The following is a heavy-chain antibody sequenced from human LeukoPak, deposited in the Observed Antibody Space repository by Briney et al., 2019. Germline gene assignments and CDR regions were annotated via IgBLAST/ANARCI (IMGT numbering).Heavy chain of an antibody. CDR3: ASTYYYDSSGYYYVAY. CDR1: GGSISSGDYY. D-gene: IGHD3-22*01. J-gene: IGHJ4*02. Sequence: PSETLSLTCTVSGGSISSGDYYWSWIRQPPGKGLERIGYIYYSGSTYYNPSLKSRVTISVDTSKNQFSLKLSSVTAADTAVYYCASTYYYDSSGYYYVAYWGQGTLVTVSS. CDR2: IYYSGST. V-gene: IGHV4-30-4*01.